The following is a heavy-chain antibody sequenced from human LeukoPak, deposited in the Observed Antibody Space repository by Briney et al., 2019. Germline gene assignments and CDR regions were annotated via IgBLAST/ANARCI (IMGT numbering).Heavy chain of an antibody. CDR2: INHSGST. CDR1: GGSFSGYY. D-gene: IGHD3-10*01. CDR3: ARGLEYYYGSGSYYAAFDI. Sequence: SETLSLTCAVYGGSFSGYYWSWIRQPPGKGLEWIGEINHSGSTNYNPSIKSRVTISVDTSKNQFSLKLSSVTAADTAVYYCARGLEYYYGSGSYYAAFDIWGQGTMVTVSS. V-gene: IGHV4-34*01. J-gene: IGHJ3*02.